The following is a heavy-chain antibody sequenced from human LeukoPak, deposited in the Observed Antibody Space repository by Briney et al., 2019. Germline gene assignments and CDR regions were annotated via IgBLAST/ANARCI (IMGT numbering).Heavy chain of an antibody. Sequence: NPSETLSLTCAVYGGSFSGYYWSWIRQPPGKGLEWIGYIYYSGSTNYNPSLKSRVTISVDTSKNQFSLKLSSVTAADTAVYYCARSFADYWGQGTLVTVSS. CDR2: IYYSGST. CDR3: ARSFADY. CDR1: GGSFSGYY. V-gene: IGHV4-59*01. J-gene: IGHJ4*02.